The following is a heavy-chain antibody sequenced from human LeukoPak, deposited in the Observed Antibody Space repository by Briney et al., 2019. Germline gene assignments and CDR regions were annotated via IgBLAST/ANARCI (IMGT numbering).Heavy chain of an antibody. D-gene: IGHD6-13*01. CDR1: GGSISSYY. J-gene: IGHJ3*02. V-gene: IGHV4-4*07. CDR2: IYTSGST. CDR3: ARDLDSSSWYPGSAFDI. Sequence: SETLSLTCTVSGGSISSYYWSWIRQPAGKGLEWIGRIYTSGSTNYNPSLKSRVTMSVDTSKNQFSLKLSSVTAADTAVYYCARDLDSSSWYPGSAFDIWGQGTMVTVSS.